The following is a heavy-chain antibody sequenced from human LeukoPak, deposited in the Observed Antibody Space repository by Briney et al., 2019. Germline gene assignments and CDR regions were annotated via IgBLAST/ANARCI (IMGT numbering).Heavy chain of an antibody. V-gene: IGHV3-11*01. CDR3: VMTAGPPTDH. Sequence: PGGSLTLSCTGSGFTFNDYYMSWVRQAPGKGLEWLSFISAGGYPIYYADSVRGRFTISRDTAKNSLYQQMNSLRVEDTAVYYCVMTAGPPTDHWGQGALVTVSS. CDR1: GFTFNDYY. J-gene: IGHJ4*01. CDR2: ISAGGYPI.